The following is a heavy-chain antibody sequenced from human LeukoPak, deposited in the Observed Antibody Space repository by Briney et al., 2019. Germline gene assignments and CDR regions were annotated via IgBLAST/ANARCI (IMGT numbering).Heavy chain of an antibody. J-gene: IGHJ4*02. CDR3: ARRPHLDW. V-gene: IGHV3-30*04. CDR2: ISFDGSSQ. D-gene: IGHD3-3*01. Sequence: GGSLRLSCAVSGFTFSGYAMHWVRQAPGKGLEWEAVISFDGSSQYYGDSVKGRFTVSRDNSKSTLYLQMNSLRAEDTAVYYCARRPHLDWWGQGTLVTVSS. CDR1: GFTFSGYA.